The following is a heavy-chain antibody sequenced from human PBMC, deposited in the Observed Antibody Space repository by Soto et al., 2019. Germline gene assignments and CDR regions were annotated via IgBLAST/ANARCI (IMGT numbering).Heavy chain of an antibody. Sequence: GGSLRLSCAASGFTFSSYGMHWVRQAPGKGLEWVAVISYDGSNKYYADSVKGRFTISRDNSKNTLYLQMNSLRAEDTAVYYCAKVDIVVVVAAFGPGGIDYWGQGTLVTVSS. CDR1: GFTFSSYG. J-gene: IGHJ4*02. CDR3: AKVDIVVVVAAFGPGGIDY. V-gene: IGHV3-30*18. D-gene: IGHD2-15*01. CDR2: ISYDGSNK.